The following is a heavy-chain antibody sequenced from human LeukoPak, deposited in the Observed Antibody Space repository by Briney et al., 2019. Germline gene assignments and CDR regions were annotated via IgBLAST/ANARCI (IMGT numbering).Heavy chain of an antibody. Sequence: GGSLRLSCAASGFTFSGSAMHWVRQASGKGLEWVGRIRSKANSYATAYAASVKGRFTISRDDSKNTAYLQMNSLKTEDTAVYYCTRPGLRGYSYGGTVSYYWGQGTLVTVSS. D-gene: IGHD5-18*01. CDR3: TRPGLRGYSYGGTVSYY. J-gene: IGHJ4*02. CDR2: IRSKANSYAT. CDR1: GFTFSGSA. V-gene: IGHV3-73*01.